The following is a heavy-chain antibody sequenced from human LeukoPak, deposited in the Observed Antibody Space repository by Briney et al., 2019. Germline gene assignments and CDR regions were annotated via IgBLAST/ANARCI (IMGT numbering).Heavy chain of an antibody. D-gene: IGHD6-6*01. V-gene: IGHV1-24*01. Sequence: ASVKVSCKVSGYTLTELPMHWVRQAPGKGLEWMGGFDPEDGETIYAQKFQGRVTMTEDTSTDTAYMELRSLRSDDTAVYYCARVVAAIDYFDYWGQGTLVTVSS. CDR3: ARVVAAIDYFDY. J-gene: IGHJ4*02. CDR2: FDPEDGET. CDR1: GYTLTELP.